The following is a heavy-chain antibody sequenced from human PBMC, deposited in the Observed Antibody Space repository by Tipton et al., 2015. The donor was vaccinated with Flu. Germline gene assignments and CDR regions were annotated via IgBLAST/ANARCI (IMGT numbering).Heavy chain of an antibody. D-gene: IGHD3-3*01. V-gene: IGHV3-23*01. CDR1: GFTFSSYA. J-gene: IGHJ4*02. CDR3: AKAPYYDFWSGYFDY. CDR2: ISGSGGST. Sequence: LSLTCAASGFTFSSYAMSWVRQAPGKGLEWVSAISGSGGSTYYADSVKGRFTISRDNSKNTLYLQMNSLRAEDTAVYYCAKAPYYDFWSGYFDYWGQGTLVTVSS.